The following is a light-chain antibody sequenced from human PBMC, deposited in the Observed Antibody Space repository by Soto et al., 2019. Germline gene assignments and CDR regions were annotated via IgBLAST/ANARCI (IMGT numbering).Light chain of an antibody. J-gene: IGKJ3*01. CDR1: QSVNIY. CDR3: QQRNNGTSTS. CDR2: NAF. V-gene: IGKV3-11*01. Sequence: IVLPQSTATLSLSPGVRATLSCRASQSVNIYLAWYQQKPGQAPRLLINNAFNRATGIPARFSGSGSGTDFTLTLSSLEPEAFAVYYCQQRNNGTSTSFGPGTKVDIK.